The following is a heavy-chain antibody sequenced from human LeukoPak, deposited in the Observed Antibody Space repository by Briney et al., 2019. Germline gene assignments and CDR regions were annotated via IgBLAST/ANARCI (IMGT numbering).Heavy chain of an antibody. CDR3: ARRLVEMATIGLYYYYGMDV. V-gene: IGHV1-69*04. Sequence: SVKLSCKASGVTFSSYAISWVRQAPGQGLEWMGRIIPILGIANYAQKFQGRVTITADKSTSTAYMELSSLRSEDTAVYYCARRLVEMATIGLYYYYGMDVGPRDHGHRLL. D-gene: IGHD5-24*01. CDR1: GVTFSSYA. J-gene: IGHJ6*02. CDR2: IIPILGIA.